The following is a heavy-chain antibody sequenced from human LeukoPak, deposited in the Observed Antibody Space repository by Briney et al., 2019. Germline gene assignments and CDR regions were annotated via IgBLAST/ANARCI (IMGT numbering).Heavy chain of an antibody. Sequence: SETMSLTCTVSGGSISSYYWSWIRQPPGKGLEWIGYIYYSGSTNYNPSLKSRVTISVDTSKNQFSLKLSSVTAADTAVYYCASVDYGGNGDAFDIWGQGTMVTVSS. CDR2: IYYSGST. J-gene: IGHJ3*02. CDR3: ASVDYGGNGDAFDI. V-gene: IGHV4-59*12. CDR1: GGSISSYY. D-gene: IGHD4-23*01.